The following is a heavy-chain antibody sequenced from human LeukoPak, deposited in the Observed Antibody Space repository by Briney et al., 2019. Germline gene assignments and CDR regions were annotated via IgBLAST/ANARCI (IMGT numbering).Heavy chain of an antibody. Sequence: ASVKVSCKASGYTFTSYGISWVRQAPGQGLEWMGWISAYNGNTNYAQKLQGRVTMTTDTSTSTAYMELRSLRSDDTAVYYCARDHRGSSGSYYNGMTDYWGQGTLVTVSS. J-gene: IGHJ4*02. V-gene: IGHV1-18*01. CDR1: GYTFTSYG. CDR2: ISAYNGNT. D-gene: IGHD3-10*01. CDR3: ARDHRGSSGSYYNGMTDY.